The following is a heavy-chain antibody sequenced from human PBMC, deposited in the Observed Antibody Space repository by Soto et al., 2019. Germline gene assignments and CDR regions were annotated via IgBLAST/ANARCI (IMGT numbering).Heavy chain of an antibody. CDR3: ASSTNKMSYYGLGSVPGDY. V-gene: IGHV4-34*01. CDR2: INHSGST. Sequence: QVQLQQWGAGLLKPSETLSLTCAVYGGSFSGYYWRCIRQPPGKGLEWIGEINHSGSTNYNPSLKSRVIISVDTSKNQFSLKLSSVTAVATAVYYCASSTNKMSYYGLGSVPGDYWGQGTLVTVSS. CDR1: GGSFSGYY. J-gene: IGHJ4*02. D-gene: IGHD3-10*01.